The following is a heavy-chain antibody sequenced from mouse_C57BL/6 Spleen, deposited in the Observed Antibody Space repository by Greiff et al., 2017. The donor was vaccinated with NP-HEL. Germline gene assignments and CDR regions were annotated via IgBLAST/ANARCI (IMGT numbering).Heavy chain of an antibody. CDR1: GYTFTSYW. Sequence: VQLQQPGTELVKPGASVKLSCKASGYTFTSYWMHWVKQRPGQGLEWIGNINPSNGGTNYNEKFKSKATLTVDKSSSTAYMQVSSLPSEDSAVYYCARSYYGSSYAMDYWGQGTSVTVSS. J-gene: IGHJ4*01. D-gene: IGHD1-1*01. V-gene: IGHV1-53*01. CDR2: INPSNGGT. CDR3: ARSYYGSSYAMDY.